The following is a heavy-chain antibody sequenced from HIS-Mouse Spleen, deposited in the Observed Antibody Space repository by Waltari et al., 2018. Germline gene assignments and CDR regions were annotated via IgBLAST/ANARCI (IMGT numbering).Heavy chain of an antibody. D-gene: IGHD6-13*01. CDR1: VGSISRISYY. CDR2: IYYSGST. CDR3: AREIPYSSSWYDWYFDL. Sequence: QLQLQESGPGLVKPSETLSLTCTVPVGSISRISYYSGWIRQPPGKGLEWIGSIYYSGSTYYNPSLKSRVTISVDTSKNQFSLKLSSVTAADTAVYYCAREIPYSSSWYDWYFDLWGRGTLVTVSS. J-gene: IGHJ2*01. V-gene: IGHV4-39*07.